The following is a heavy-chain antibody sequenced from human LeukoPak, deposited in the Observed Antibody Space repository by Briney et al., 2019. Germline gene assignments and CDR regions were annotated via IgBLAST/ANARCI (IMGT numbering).Heavy chain of an antibody. V-gene: IGHV3-15*01. J-gene: IGHJ4*02. D-gene: IGHD3-22*01. Sequence: GGSLTLSCTASGFTFSGFAMSWVRQAPGQGLEWVGRIKSKTDGGTTDYAAPVKGRFTISRDDSKNTLYLQMNSLKTEDTAVYYCTTDDLYDSSGYSTEDYFDYWGQGTLVTVSS. CDR3: TTDDLYDSSGYSTEDYFDY. CDR1: GFTFSGFA. CDR2: IKSKTDGGTT.